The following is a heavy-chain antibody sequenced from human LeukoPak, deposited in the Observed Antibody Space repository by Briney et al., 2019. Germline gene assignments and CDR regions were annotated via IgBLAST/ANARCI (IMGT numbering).Heavy chain of an antibody. D-gene: IGHD4-11*01. CDR1: GFTFSNYW. CDR2: ISWNSGSI. J-gene: IGHJ4*02. CDR3: AKGDYRYYFDY. Sequence: GGSLRLSCAASGFTFSNYWMHWVRQAPGKGLEWVSGISWNSGSIGYADSVKGRFTISRDNAKNSLYLQMNSLRAEDTALYYCAKGDYRYYFDYWGQGTLVTVSS. V-gene: IGHV3-9*01.